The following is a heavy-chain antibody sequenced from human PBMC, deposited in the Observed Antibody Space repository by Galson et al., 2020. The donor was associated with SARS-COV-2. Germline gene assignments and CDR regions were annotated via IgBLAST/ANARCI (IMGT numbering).Heavy chain of an antibody. D-gene: IGHD1-26*01. CDR2: IYYSGST. CDR3: ARLAVGATETFCYCYYGIDV. CDR1: GASISSYY. V-gene: IGHV4-59*08. Sequence: ETSETLSLTCTVSGASISSYYRSWIRQPPGKGLEWIGYIYYSGSTNYNPSLKSRVTISVDTSKYQFSLKLSSVTAADTAVYYCARLAVGATETFCYCYYGIDVWGQGTTVTVSS. J-gene: IGHJ6*02.